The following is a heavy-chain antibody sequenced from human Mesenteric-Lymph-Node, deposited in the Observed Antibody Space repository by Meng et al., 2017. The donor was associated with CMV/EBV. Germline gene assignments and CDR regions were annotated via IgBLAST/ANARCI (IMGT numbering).Heavy chain of an antibody. V-gene: IGHV1-2*02. CDR3: ARDGVGTSGLFDY. D-gene: IGHD2-2*01. J-gene: IGHJ4*02. CDR1: GYTFTGYY. CDR2: INPNSGGT. Sequence: ASVKVSCKASGYTFTGYYMHWVRQAPGQGLEWMGWINPNSGGTNYAQKFQGRVTMTRDTSTRIVYLELSSLRSEDTAVYYCARDGVGTSGLFDYWGQGTLVTVSS.